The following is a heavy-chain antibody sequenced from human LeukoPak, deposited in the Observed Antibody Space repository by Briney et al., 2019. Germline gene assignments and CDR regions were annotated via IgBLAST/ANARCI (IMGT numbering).Heavy chain of an antibody. CDR1: GFTFDDYA. V-gene: IGHV3-43*02. D-gene: IGHD3-10*01. J-gene: IGHJ4*02. CDR2: ISGDGGST. Sequence: QPGGSLRLSCAASGFTFDDYAMHWVRQAPGKGLEGVSLISGDGGSTYYADSVKGRFTISRDNSKNSLYLQMNSLRTEDTALYYCAKDLGSGSHPSFDYWGQGTLVTVSS. CDR3: AKDLGSGSHPSFDY.